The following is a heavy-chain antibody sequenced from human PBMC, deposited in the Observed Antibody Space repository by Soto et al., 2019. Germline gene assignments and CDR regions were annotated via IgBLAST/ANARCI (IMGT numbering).Heavy chain of an antibody. Sequence: GASVKVSCKASGGTFSSYAISWVRQAPGQGLEWMGGIIPIFGTANYAQKFQGRVTITADKSTSTAYMELSSLRSEDTAVYYCARVAGYSYGYGVDYWGQGTLVTVSS. CDR2: IIPIFGTA. D-gene: IGHD5-18*01. CDR3: ARVAGYSYGYGVDY. CDR1: GGTFSSYA. J-gene: IGHJ4*02. V-gene: IGHV1-69*06.